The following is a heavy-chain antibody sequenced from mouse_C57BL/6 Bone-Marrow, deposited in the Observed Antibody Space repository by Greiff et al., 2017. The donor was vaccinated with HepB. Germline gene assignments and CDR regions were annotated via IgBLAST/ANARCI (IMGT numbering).Heavy chain of an antibody. CDR2: ISYSGST. CDR3: ARDSHYYGSSYIAY. CDR1: GYSITSGYD. Sequence: DVQLQESGPGMVKPSQSLSLTCTVTGYSITSGYDWHWIRHFPGNKLEWMGYISYSGSTNYNPSLKSRISITHDPSKNHFFLKLNSVTTEDTATYYCARDSHYYGSSYIAYWGQGTLVTVSA. V-gene: IGHV3-1*01. D-gene: IGHD1-1*01. J-gene: IGHJ3*01.